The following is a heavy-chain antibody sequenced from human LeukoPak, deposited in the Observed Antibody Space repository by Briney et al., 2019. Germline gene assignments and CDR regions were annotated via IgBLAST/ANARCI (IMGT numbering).Heavy chain of an antibody. J-gene: IGHJ6*02. Sequence: GGSLRLSCAASGFSFSAYSMNWVRQAPGKGLEWVSLISSSKSSTFYADSLKGRFTISRDNSKNTLYLQMNSLRAEDTAVFYCAKFYPLVVTYYGMDVWGQGTTVTVSS. V-gene: IGHV3-21*04. CDR3: AKFYPLVVTYYGMDV. CDR2: ISSSKSST. CDR1: GFSFSAYS. D-gene: IGHD3-22*01.